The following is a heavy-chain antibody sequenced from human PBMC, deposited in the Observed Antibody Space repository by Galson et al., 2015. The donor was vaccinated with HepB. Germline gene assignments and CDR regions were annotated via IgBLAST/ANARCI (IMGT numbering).Heavy chain of an antibody. D-gene: IGHD4-23*01. J-gene: IGHJ4*02. CDR2: TYIGDNS. V-gene: IGHV3-66*01. Sequence: SLRLSCAASGFAVTNNYMSWVRQAPGMGLEWVSVTYIGDNSYYADSVKGRFTISRDSSKNTLYLQMNSLTAEDTAVYYCARDHYGGYDHWGQGALVIVSS. CDR1: GFAVTNNY. CDR3: ARDHYGGYDH.